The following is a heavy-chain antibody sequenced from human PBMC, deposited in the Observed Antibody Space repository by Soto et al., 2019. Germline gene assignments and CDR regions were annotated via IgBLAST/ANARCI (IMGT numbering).Heavy chain of an antibody. CDR1: GFTFSSYG. D-gene: IGHD6-19*01. CDR2: ISYEGSKT. CDR3: AKGYRSGCDAGCVGS. J-gene: IGHJ4*02. Sequence: QVQLVESGGGVVQPGRSLRLSCAASGFTFSSYGMHWVRQAPGKGLESVAIISYEGSKTYYADSVKGRFTISRDNSRNTVHLQMSSLSSEDTAVYYCAKGYRSGCDAGCVGSWGQGSLVTVSS. V-gene: IGHV3-30*18.